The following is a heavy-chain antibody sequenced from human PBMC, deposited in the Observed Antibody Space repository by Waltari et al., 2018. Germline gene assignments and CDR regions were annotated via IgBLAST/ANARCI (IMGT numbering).Heavy chain of an antibody. CDR3: ARGKRPDYDFWSGYGLFDY. CDR1: GGSIRSGNG. J-gene: IGHJ4*02. CDR2: IYRSGST. D-gene: IGHD3-3*01. Sequence: QVQLQESGPGLVKPSGTLSLTCAVSGGSIRSGNGCSWVRQPPGKGLEWIGEIYRSGSTSYNPSLKSRVTISVDKSKNQFSLKLSSVTAADTAVYYCARGKRPDYDFWSGYGLFDYWGQGTLVTVSS. V-gene: IGHV4-4*02.